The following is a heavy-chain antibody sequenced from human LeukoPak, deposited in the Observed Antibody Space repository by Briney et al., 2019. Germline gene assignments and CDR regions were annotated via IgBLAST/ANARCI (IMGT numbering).Heavy chain of an antibody. Sequence: SETLSLTCAVYSGSFSGYYWSWIRQPPGKGREWIGEVNDSGITHCNPSLKSRVTISVDTAKNQFPLKLSSVTAADTAVYYCARHRLGATRSFDIWGQGTMVTVSS. CDR2: VNDSGIT. V-gene: IGHV4-34*01. D-gene: IGHD4/OR15-4a*01. CDR3: ARHRLGATRSFDI. CDR1: SGSFSGYY. J-gene: IGHJ3*02.